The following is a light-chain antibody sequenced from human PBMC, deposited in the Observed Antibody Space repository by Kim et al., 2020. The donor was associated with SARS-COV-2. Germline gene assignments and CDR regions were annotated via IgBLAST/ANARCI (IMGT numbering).Light chain of an antibody. CDR2: GAS. J-gene: IGKJ4*01. Sequence: EIVLTQSPGTLSLSPGERATLSCRTSQSVGSSYLAWYQQKPGQAPRLLIYGASSRATGIPDRFSGSGSGTDFTLTISRLEPEDFAVYSCQQYGSSPLTFGGGTKVDIK. CDR3: QQYGSSPLT. CDR1: QSVGSSY. V-gene: IGKV3-20*01.